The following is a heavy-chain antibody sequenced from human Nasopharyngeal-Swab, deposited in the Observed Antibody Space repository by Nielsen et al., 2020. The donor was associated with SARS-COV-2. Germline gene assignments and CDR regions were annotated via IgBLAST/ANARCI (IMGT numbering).Heavy chain of an antibody. CDR1: GYTFTSYG. CDR3: ARDVYSSSWPDSTGGMDV. CDR2: ISAYNGNT. D-gene: IGHD6-13*01. V-gene: IGHV1-18*01. J-gene: IGHJ6*02. Sequence: ASVKVSCKASGYTFTSYGISWVRQAPGQGLEWMGWISAYNGNTNYAQKLQGRVPMTTDTSTSTAYMELRSLRSDDTAVYYCARDVYSSSWPDSTGGMDVWGQGTTVTVSS.